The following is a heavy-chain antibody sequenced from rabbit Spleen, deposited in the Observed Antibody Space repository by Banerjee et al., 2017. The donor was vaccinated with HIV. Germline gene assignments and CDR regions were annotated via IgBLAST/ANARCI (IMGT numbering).Heavy chain of an antibody. Sequence: QEQLVESGGGLVQPEGSLTLTCQASGFSFSRDYVMCWVRQAPGKGLEWIACIYGGDGSSTAYANWAKGRFTISKTSSTTVTLQMTSLTAADTATYFCARDLAGVIGWNFYLWSQGTLVTVS. CDR3: ARDLAGVIGWNFYL. D-gene: IGHD4-1*01. V-gene: IGHV1S45*01. CDR1: GFSFSRDYV. J-gene: IGHJ4*01. CDR2: IYGGDGSST.